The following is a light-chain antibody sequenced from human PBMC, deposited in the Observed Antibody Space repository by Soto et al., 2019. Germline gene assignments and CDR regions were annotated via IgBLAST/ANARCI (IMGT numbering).Light chain of an antibody. CDR3: HQSFTTPHT. Sequence: DIQMTQSPSSLSASVGHRVTITCRASQGISDLLSWYQQKPGKAPNLLIYAATNLQGGVPSRFRGSGSGTDFTLTISSLQPEDSATYYCHQSFTTPHTFGQGTKLEIK. V-gene: IGKV1-39*01. J-gene: IGKJ2*01. CDR1: QGISDL. CDR2: AAT.